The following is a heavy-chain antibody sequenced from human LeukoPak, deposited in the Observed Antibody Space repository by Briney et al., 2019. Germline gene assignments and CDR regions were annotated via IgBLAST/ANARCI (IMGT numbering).Heavy chain of an antibody. CDR3: ARVYDSGSQAYFYYMDV. CDR2: IYSSAST. V-gene: IGHV4-59*01. J-gene: IGHJ6*03. CDR1: GGSIRGYY. Sequence: SETLSLTCNVSGGSIRGYYWSWIRQPPGKGLESIGYIYSSASTNYNPSLKSRVTMSVDTSKNQFSLKVNSVSAADTAVYYCARVYDSGSQAYFYYMDVWGKGTTVTISS. D-gene: IGHD3-10*01.